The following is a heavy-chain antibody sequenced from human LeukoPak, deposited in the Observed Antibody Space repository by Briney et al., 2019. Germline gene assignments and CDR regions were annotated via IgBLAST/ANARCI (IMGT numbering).Heavy chain of an antibody. Sequence: SGTLSLTCTVSGGSISRTNYYWGWMRQPPGKGLEWIGSIYSSGSTYYNPSLRSGVTISVDKSKNQFSLKLNSVTAADTAVYYCARLGRIASAGRGPSDYWGQGTLVTVTS. D-gene: IGHD6-13*01. J-gene: IGHJ4*02. CDR2: IYSSGST. CDR3: ARLGRIASAGRGPSDY. V-gene: IGHV4-39*01. CDR1: GGSISRTNYY.